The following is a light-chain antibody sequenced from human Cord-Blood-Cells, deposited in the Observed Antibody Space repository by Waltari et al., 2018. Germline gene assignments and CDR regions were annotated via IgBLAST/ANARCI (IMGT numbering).Light chain of an antibody. CDR2: DDS. J-gene: IGLJ1*01. CDR1: SSDVGGYNY. V-gene: IGLV2-14*01. CDR3: SSYTSSSTLV. Sequence: QSALPQPASVSGSPGPSTTHSCTGTSSDVGGYNYVSWYQQHPGKAPKLLIYDDSNRPSGVANRFSGSKSGNTASLTISGLQAEDEADYYCSSYTSSSTLVFGTGTKVTVL.